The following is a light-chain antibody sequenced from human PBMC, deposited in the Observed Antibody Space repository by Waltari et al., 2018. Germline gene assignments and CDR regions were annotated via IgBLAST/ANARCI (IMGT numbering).Light chain of an antibody. CDR3: CSYTGNSASE. Sequence: QSALTQPASVSGSPGQSITISCAGTSTDVGHYKIVSWYQKQPGKVPKLILYEVNKRPSGVSNRFSGSKAANTASRTISGLQAEDEADYYCCSYTGNSASEFGGGTKLIVL. CDR2: EVN. V-gene: IGLV2-23*02. J-gene: IGLJ3*02. CDR1: STDVGHYKI.